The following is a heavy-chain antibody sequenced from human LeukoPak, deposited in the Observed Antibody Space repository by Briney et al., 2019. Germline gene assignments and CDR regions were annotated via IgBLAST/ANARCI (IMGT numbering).Heavy chain of an antibody. J-gene: IGHJ5*02. V-gene: IGHV1-18*04. CDR3: ARDADPNIAAAGTIIPFDP. D-gene: IGHD6-13*01. CDR1: GYTSTSYG. Sequence: ASVKVSCKASGYTSTSYGISWVRQAPGQGLEWMGWISAYNGNTNYAQKLQGRVTMTTDTSTSTAYMELRSLRSDDTAVYYCARDADPNIAAAGTIIPFDPWGQGTLVTVSS. CDR2: ISAYNGNT.